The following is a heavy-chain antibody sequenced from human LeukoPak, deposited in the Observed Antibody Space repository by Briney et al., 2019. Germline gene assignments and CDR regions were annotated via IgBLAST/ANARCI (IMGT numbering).Heavy chain of an antibody. V-gene: IGHV3-21*01. J-gene: IGHJ5*02. Sequence: GGSLRLSCGASGFTFSTHSMNWVRQARGKGLEWVSSISSSRSYIYCADAVKGRFTISRANAKNSLYLQMHSLRAEDTAVYYCARDQSSVAGTTYNWFDPWGQGTLVTVSS. CDR1: GFTFSTHS. CDR2: ISSSRSYI. CDR3: ARDQSSVAGTTYNWFDP. D-gene: IGHD6-19*01.